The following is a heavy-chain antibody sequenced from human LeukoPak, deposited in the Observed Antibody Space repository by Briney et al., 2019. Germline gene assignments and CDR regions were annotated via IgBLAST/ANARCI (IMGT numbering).Heavy chain of an antibody. CDR3: AKRSCSSTSCYVYYYYYMDV. Sequence: QPGGSLRLSCAASGFTFSSYWMHWVRQAPGKGLVWVSRINSDGSSTSYADSVKGRFTISRDNAKNTLYLQMNSLRAEDTAVYYCAKRSCSSTSCYVYYYYYMDVWGKGTTVTVSS. J-gene: IGHJ6*03. D-gene: IGHD2-2*01. V-gene: IGHV3-74*01. CDR2: INSDGSST. CDR1: GFTFSSYW.